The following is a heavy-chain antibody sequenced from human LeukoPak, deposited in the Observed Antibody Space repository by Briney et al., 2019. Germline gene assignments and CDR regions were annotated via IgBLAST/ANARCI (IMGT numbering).Heavy chain of an antibody. CDR3: ARSGTYQYSSTSDY. CDR1: GASISSDY. V-gene: IGHV4-59*12. Sequence: PSETLSLTSTVSGASISSDYWSWIRQPPGKGLEWIGYIFFSGSTNYNPSLKSRVTISVDTSKNQFSLKLTSVIAADTAAYFCARSGTYQYSSTSDYWGQGTLVTVSS. J-gene: IGHJ4*02. D-gene: IGHD6-13*01. CDR2: IFFSGST.